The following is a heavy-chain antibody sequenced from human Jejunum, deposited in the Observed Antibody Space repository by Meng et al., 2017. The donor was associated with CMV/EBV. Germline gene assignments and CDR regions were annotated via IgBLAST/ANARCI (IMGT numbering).Heavy chain of an antibody. J-gene: IGHJ4*01. CDR2: IKGGGRST. V-gene: IGHV3-74*01. D-gene: IGHD1-26*01. CDR1: GFSFTASG. Sequence: SGFSFTASGLLGPRQATGQGLVWGSRIKGGGRSTNYADSVKGRFTIPRDNAMNTLYLQMNSLRVEDTAVYYCARGATGGSYRFDFWGHGTLGTVSS. CDR3: ARGATGGSYRFDF.